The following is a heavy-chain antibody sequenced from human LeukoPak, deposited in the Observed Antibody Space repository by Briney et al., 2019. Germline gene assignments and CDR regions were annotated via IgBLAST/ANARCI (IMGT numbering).Heavy chain of an antibody. CDR2: IYYEGNT. D-gene: IGHD6-13*01. V-gene: IGHV4-39*07. Sequence: SETLSLTCTVSGVSISSSGYYWGWIRQPPGKGLEWIGNIYYEGNTYCNPSLESRVTMSVDTSKNQFSLKPSSVTAADTAVYYCARDLLAAAGTGLNWFDPWGQGTLVTVSS. CDR3: ARDLLAAAGTGLNWFDP. CDR1: GVSISSSGYY. J-gene: IGHJ5*02.